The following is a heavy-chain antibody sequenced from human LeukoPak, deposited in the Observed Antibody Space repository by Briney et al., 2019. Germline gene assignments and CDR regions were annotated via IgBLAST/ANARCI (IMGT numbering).Heavy chain of an antibody. Sequence: SVKVSCKASGGTFSSYAISWVRQAPGQGLEWMGGIIPIFGTVNYAQKFQGRVTITADESTSTAYMELSSLRSEDTAVYYCASPKITMVRGVYYYGMDVWGQGTTVTVSS. CDR2: IIPIFGTV. J-gene: IGHJ6*02. CDR3: ASPKITMVRGVYYYGMDV. V-gene: IGHV1-69*13. CDR1: GGTFSSYA. D-gene: IGHD3-10*01.